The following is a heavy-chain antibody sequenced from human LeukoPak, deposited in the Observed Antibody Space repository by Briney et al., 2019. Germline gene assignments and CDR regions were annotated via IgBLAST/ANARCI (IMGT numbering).Heavy chain of an antibody. CDR2: VFYTGST. D-gene: IGHD4-17*01. CDR1: GGSIDSYY. CDR3: ARVVTGGYGDYVSRAFDI. V-gene: IGHV4-59*12. J-gene: IGHJ3*02. Sequence: SETLSLTCTVSGGSIDSYYWSWIRQPPGKGLEWIGYVFYTGSTNYNPSLKSRVTMSVDTSKNQFSLKLSSVTAADTAVYYCARVVTGGYGDYVSRAFDIWGQGTMVTVSS.